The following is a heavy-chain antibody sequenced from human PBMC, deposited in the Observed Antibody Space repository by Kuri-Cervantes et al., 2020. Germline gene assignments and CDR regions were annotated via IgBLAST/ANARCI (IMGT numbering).Heavy chain of an antibody. CDR1: GFTFDDYA. Sequence: GGSLRLSCAASGFTFDDYAMHWVRQAPGKGLEWVSGISWNSGSIGYADSVKGRFTISRDNAKNSLYLQMNSLRAEDTAVYYCARARGDYYDSSGYDYYYYYGMDVWGQGTTVTVSS. CDR2: ISWNSGSI. V-gene: IGHV3-9*01. J-gene: IGHJ6*02. CDR3: ARARGDYYDSSGYDYYYYYGMDV. D-gene: IGHD3-22*01.